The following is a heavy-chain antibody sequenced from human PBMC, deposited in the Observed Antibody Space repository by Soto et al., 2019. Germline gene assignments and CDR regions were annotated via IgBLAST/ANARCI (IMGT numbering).Heavy chain of an antibody. CDR1: GGSISSGDYY. CDR3: AAYYYDSSGYLDY. Sequence: SETLSLTCTVSGGSISSGDYYWSWIRQPPGKGLEWIGYISYSGSTYYNPSLKSRVTISVDTSKNQFSLKLSSVTAADTAVYYCAAYYYDSSGYLDYWGQGTLVTVSS. V-gene: IGHV4-30-4*01. J-gene: IGHJ4*02. D-gene: IGHD3-22*01. CDR2: ISYSGST.